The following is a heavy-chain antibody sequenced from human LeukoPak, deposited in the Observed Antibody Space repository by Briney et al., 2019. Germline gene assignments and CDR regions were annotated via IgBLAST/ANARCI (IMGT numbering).Heavy chain of an antibody. D-gene: IGHD2-15*01. CDR1: GYTFTDYY. CDR2: INPNSGDT. Sequence: ASVKVFCKASGYTFTDYYMHWVRQAPGQGLEWMGWINPNSGDTNSAQKFQGRVTMTRDTSISTAYMELIKLRSDDTAVYYCARPGALSGGSWYFDYWGQGTLVTVSS. V-gene: IGHV1-2*02. CDR3: ARPGALSGGSWYFDY. J-gene: IGHJ4*02.